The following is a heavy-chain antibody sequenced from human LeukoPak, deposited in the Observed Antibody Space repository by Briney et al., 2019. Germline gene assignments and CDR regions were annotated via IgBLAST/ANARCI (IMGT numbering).Heavy chain of an antibody. CDR2: INPNSGGT. V-gene: IGHV1-2*02. CDR1: GYTFTGYY. CDR3: ARRQDIVVVPAARGSPAVPWWFDP. J-gene: IGHJ5*02. D-gene: IGHD2-2*01. Sequence: GASVKVSCKASGYTFTGYYMHWVRQAPGRGLEWMGWINPNSGGTNYAQKFQGRVTMTRDTSISTAYMELSRLRSEDTAVYYCARRQDIVVVPAARGSPAVPWWFDPWGQGTLVTVSS.